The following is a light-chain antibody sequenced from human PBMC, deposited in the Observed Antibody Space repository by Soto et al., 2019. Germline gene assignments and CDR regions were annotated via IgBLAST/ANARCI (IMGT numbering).Light chain of an antibody. CDR3: QHYDTLSWT. J-gene: IGKJ1*01. CDR1: EDIDTS. CDR2: GAS. V-gene: IGKV1-5*01. Sequence: DIQMTQSPSTVYVSLGDRNTITCRASEDIDTSLAWFQQRPGKAPKVLIAGASGLMNGVPSTFSGSGSGTEFALTISSVQPDDFATYFCQHYDTLSWTFGQGTKVDI.